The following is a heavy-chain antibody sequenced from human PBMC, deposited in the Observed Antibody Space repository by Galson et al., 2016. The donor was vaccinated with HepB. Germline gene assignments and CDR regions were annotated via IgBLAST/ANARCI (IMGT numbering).Heavy chain of an antibody. J-gene: IGHJ4*02. V-gene: IGHV3-64D*08. Sequence: SLRLSCAASGFTFSSYGLHWVRQAPGKGLEFVAAISSDGKSMYSADSVKGRFSISRDNLKSILYLQMSSLRPEDTATYYCGKHDRGPADYWGQGTPVTVSS. D-gene: IGHD3-16*01. CDR3: GKHDRGPADY. CDR1: GFTFSSYG. CDR2: ISSDGKSM.